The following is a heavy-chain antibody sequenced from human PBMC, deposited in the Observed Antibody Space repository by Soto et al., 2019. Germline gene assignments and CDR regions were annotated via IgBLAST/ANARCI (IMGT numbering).Heavy chain of an antibody. J-gene: IGHJ1*01. CDR2: IYTGGST. CDR1: GFNVSTNY. CDR3: AGCQCTGQFQH. D-gene: IGHD3-10*01. V-gene: IGHV3-66*01. Sequence: VQLVESGGGLVQPGGSLRLSCAASGFNVSTNYMSWVRQAPGKGLEWVSVIYTGGSTYYADSVKGRFTISRDNSKNTVYLQMTSLRVEDTDICYCAGCQCTGQFQHWGQGSLVTVSS.